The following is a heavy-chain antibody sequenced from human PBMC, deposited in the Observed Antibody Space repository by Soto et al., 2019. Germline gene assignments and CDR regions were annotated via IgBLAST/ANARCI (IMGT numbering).Heavy chain of an antibody. J-gene: IGHJ6*02. V-gene: IGHV1-2*02. CDR2: INPNSGGT. CDR1: GYTFTGYY. D-gene: IGHD5-18*01. Sequence: QVQLVQSGAEVKKPGASVKVSCKASGYTFTGYYMRWVRQAPGQGLEWMGWINPNSGGTNYAQKFQGRVTMTRDTSISTAYMELSRLRSDDTAVYYCARVAHTAMARGGMDVWGQGTTVTVSS. CDR3: ARVAHTAMARGGMDV.